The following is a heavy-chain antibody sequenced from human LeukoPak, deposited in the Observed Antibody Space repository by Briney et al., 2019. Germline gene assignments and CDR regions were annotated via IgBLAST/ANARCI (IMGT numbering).Heavy chain of an antibody. CDR2: IYTSGST. J-gene: IGHJ4*02. CDR1: GGSISSYY. Sequence: TSETLSLTCTVSGGSISSYYWSWIRQPAGKGLEWIGRIYTSGSTNYNPSLKSRVTMSVDTSKNQFSLKLSSVTAADTAVYYCARGITMVRGTRQRVPTYFDYWGQGTLVTVSS. D-gene: IGHD3-10*01. V-gene: IGHV4-4*07. CDR3: ARGITMVRGTRQRVPTYFDY.